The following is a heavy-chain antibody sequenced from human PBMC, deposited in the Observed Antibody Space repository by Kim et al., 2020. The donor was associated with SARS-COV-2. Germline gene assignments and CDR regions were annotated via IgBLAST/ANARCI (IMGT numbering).Heavy chain of an antibody. Sequence: GGSLRLSCAASGFSFNNYAMNWVRQAPGKGLEWVSGIGGSGDSRDDADSVKGRFTNPRDNSKNTLYLQMNNLSAEDTAVYYCARLPRGYSSGASYSLDVWGPGTPVTVSS. J-gene: IGHJ6*02. CDR3: ARLPRGYSSGASYSLDV. CDR1: GFSFNNYA. CDR2: IGGSGDSR. D-gene: IGHD5-18*01. V-gene: IGHV3-23*01.